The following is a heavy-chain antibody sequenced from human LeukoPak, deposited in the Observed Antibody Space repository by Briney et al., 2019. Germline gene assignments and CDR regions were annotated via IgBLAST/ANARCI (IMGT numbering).Heavy chain of an antibody. CDR2: IYYSGST. V-gene: IGHV4-59*01. CDR1: GGSISSYY. D-gene: IGHD2-15*01. Sequence: SETLSLTCTVSGGSISSYYWRWIRQPPGKGLEWIGYIYYSGSTNYNPSLKSRVTISVDTSKNQFSLKLSSVTAADTAVYFCARALYCSGGSCYGPWYFDIWGRGTLVTVSS. CDR3: ARALYCSGGSCYGPWYFDI. J-gene: IGHJ2*01.